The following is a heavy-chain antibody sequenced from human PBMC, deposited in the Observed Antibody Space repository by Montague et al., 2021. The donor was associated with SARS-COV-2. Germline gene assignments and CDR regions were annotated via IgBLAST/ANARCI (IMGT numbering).Heavy chain of an antibody. D-gene: IGHD4-17*01. V-gene: IGHV4-39*01. CDR1: GDSTSCPNCY. Sequence: SETLSLTCTVSGDSTSCPNCYWGWIRQAPGKGLDWIGTIYNSGTTYYNPSLKSRLTISIDTSKNQFSLKLTFVTAADTAVYYCARHRNYGDHSLDNWFHPWGLGTLVTVSS. CDR3: ARHRNYGDHSLDNWFHP. CDR2: IYNSGTT. J-gene: IGHJ5*02.